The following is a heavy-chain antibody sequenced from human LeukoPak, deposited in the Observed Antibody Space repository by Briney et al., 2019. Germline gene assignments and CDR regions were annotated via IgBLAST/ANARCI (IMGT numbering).Heavy chain of an antibody. V-gene: IGHV4-59*01. J-gene: IGHJ4*02. CDR2: IHYTGNT. CDR1: GGSFSGYY. D-gene: IGHD3-10*01. Sequence: SETLSLTCAVSGGSFSGYYWNWIRQPPGKGLEWIGYIHYTGNTDYNPSLTSRVTMSVDTSKNQFSLMLTSVTAADTAVYYCARGYGSGSYNNFNKWGQGLLVAVSS. CDR3: ARGYGSGSYNNFNK.